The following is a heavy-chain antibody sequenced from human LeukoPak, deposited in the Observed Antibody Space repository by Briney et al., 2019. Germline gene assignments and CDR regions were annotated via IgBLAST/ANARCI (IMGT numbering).Heavy chain of an antibody. J-gene: IGHJ4*02. Sequence: PSQTLSLTCTVSGGSISSGGYYWSWIRQHPGKGLEWIGYIYYSGSTYYNPSLKNRVTLSVDTSKNQFSLKLSSVTAADTAVYYCARDSSGYYSFDYWGQGTLVTVSP. CDR2: IYYSGST. CDR1: GGSISSGGYY. CDR3: ARDSSGYYSFDY. D-gene: IGHD3-22*01. V-gene: IGHV4-31*03.